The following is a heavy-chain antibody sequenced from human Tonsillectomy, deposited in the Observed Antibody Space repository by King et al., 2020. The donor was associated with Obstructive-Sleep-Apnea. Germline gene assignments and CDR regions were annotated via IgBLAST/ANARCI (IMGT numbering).Heavy chain of an antibody. CDR1: GGSISNYY. Sequence: QLQESGPGLVKPSETLSLTCTVSGGSISNYYWSWIRQPPGKGLEWIGYIYYSGSTHSNPSLKGRITISVDTSKNHFSLKLSSVTAADTAVFYCARHRSGSYYIFDYWGQGTLVTVSS. J-gene: IGHJ4*02. D-gene: IGHD1-26*01. CDR3: ARHRSGSYYIFDY. V-gene: IGHV4-59*08. CDR2: IYYSGST.